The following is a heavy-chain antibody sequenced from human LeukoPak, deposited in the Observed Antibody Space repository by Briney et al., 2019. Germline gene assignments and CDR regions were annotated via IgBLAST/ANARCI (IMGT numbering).Heavy chain of an antibody. V-gene: IGHV3-23*01. CDR2: ISGSGGST. D-gene: IGHD3-3*01. CDR3: AKDIGYYDFWSGYYSYFDY. Sequence: PGGSLRLSCAASGFTFSSYWMSWVRQAPGKGLEWVSAISGSGGSTYYADSVKGRFTISRDNSKNTLYLQMNSLRAEDTAVYYCAKDIGYYDFWSGYYSYFDYWGQGTLVTVSS. J-gene: IGHJ4*02. CDR1: GFTFSSYW.